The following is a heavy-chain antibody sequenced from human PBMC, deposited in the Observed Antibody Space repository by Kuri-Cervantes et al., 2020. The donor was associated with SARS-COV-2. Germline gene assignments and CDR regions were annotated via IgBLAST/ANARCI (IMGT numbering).Heavy chain of an antibody. J-gene: IGHJ4*02. CDR2: IRSKAYGGTT. CDR3: TRGNWLSDY. V-gene: IGHV3-49*04. CDR1: GFTFGDYA. D-gene: IGHD3-9*01. Sequence: GGSLKISCTASGFTFGDYAMSWVRQAPGKGLEWVGFIRSKAYGGTTEYAASVKGRFTISRDDSKSIAYLQMNSLKTEDTAVYYCTRGNWLSDYWGQGTLVTVSS.